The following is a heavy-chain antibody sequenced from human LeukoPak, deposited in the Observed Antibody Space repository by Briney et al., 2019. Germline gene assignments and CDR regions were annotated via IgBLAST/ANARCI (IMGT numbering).Heavy chain of an antibody. CDR1: GYTFTSYY. J-gene: IGHJ4*02. CDR2: INPSGGST. CDR3: ARVGESGDGYNSFDY. V-gene: IGHV1-46*01. D-gene: IGHD5-24*01. Sequence: ASVKVSYKASGYTFTSYYMHWVRQAPGQGLEWMGIINPSGGSTSYAQKFQGRVTMTRDTSTSTVYMELSSLRSEDTAVYYCARVGESGDGYNSFDYWGQGTLVTVSS.